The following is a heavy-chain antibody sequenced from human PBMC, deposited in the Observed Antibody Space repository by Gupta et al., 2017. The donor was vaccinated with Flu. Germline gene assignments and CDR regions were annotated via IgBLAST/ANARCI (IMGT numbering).Heavy chain of an antibody. V-gene: IGHV3-48*02. Sequence: EVQLVESGGGLVQPGGSLTLPCTASGFTFSTYNMNWVRQAPGKGLEWVSFVTGSSSAMYYADSVKGRFTISRDNAQNSLYLQMNSLRDEDTAVYYCARMSEMATIIDYWGQGTLVTVSS. CDR3: ARMSEMATIIDY. D-gene: IGHD5-24*01. J-gene: IGHJ4*02. CDR2: VTGSSSAM. CDR1: GFTFSTYN.